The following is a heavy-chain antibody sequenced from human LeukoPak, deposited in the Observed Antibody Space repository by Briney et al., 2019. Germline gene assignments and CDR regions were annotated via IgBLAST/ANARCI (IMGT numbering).Heavy chain of an antibody. Sequence: GGSLRLSCAASGFTFSSYAMHWVRQAPGKGLEWVAVISYDGSNKYYADSVKGRFTISRDNSKNTPYLQMNSLRAEDTAVYYCARDFNRGATDYWGQGTLVTVSS. J-gene: IGHJ4*02. D-gene: IGHD1-26*01. CDR2: ISYDGSNK. CDR1: GFTFSSYA. CDR3: ARDFNRGATDY. V-gene: IGHV3-30-3*01.